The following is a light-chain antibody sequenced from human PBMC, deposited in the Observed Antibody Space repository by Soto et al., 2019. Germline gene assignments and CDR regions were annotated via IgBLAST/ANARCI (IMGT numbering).Light chain of an antibody. V-gene: IGKV1-12*01. J-gene: IGKJ4*01. CDR3: QQTKGFPLT. CDR1: QYISKN. CDR2: AAS. Sequence: DIQMTQSPSSLSASVGARVTITCRASQYISKNLAWYQQIPGKAPKLLIFAASTLQSGVPSRFSASGSGTYFILTVGGLQPEDAATYYCQQTKGFPLTFGGGTKVDIK.